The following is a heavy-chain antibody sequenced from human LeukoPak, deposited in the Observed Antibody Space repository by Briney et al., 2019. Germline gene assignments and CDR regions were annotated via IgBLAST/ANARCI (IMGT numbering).Heavy chain of an antibody. J-gene: IGHJ4*02. V-gene: IGHV4-59*01. CDR2: IYYNGAT. D-gene: IGHD2-15*01. CDR3: ARGYCGGGRCYGAEGY. CDR1: GGSISSYY. Sequence: SETLSLTCTVSGGSISSYYWSWIRQHPGKGLEWIGYIYYNGATYYNPSLKSRVSISVDTSKNQFSLKLSSVTAADTAVYYCARGYCGGGRCYGAEGYWGQGTLVTVSS.